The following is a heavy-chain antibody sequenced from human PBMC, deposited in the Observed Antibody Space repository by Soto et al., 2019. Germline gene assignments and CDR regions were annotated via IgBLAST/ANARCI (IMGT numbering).Heavy chain of an antibody. CDR1: GYSFTSYW. CDR3: ARADSSGIAAFDT. D-gene: IGHD3-22*01. CDR2: IYPADSDT. V-gene: IGHV5-51*01. J-gene: IGHJ3*02. Sequence: GESLKISCKGSGYSFTSYWIAWVRQMPGKGLEWMGIIYPADSDTRYSPSFQGQVTISADKSISTAYLQWSSLKASDTAMYYCARADSSGIAAFDTWGQGTMVTVSS.